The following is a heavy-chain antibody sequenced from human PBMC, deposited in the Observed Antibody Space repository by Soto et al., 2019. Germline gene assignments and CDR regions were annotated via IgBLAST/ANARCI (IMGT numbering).Heavy chain of an antibody. J-gene: IGHJ6*02. CDR2: ISTYNGNT. Sequence: ASVKVSCKASGYTFTRYVIGWARQAPGQGLEWMGRISTYNGNTNYPQSLQGRLTMTTDTSTTTAYMELRSLRSDDTAVYYCARDPYHVLMVNAPNLYGMDVWGQGTTVTVPS. V-gene: IGHV1-18*01. D-gene: IGHD2-8*01. CDR1: GYTFTRYV. CDR3: ARDPYHVLMVNAPNLYGMDV.